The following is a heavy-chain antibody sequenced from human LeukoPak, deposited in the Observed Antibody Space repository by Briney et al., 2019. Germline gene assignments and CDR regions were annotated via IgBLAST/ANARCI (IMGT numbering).Heavy chain of an antibody. CDR1: GFTLSSCA. Sequence: GGSLRLSCSASGFTLSSCAMHWVRQAPGKGLEYVSGISTNGGSIYYADSVKGRFTISRDNSKNMLYLQMTSLGAEDTAVYYCARRIAARREFDYWGQGTLVTVSS. D-gene: IGHD6-6*01. J-gene: IGHJ4*02. CDR2: ISTNGGSI. V-gene: IGHV3-64D*06. CDR3: ARRIAARREFDY.